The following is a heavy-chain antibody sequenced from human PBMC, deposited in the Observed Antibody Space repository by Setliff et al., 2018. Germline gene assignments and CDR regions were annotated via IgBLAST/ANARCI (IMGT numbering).Heavy chain of an antibody. D-gene: IGHD3-10*01. CDR2: ISAGGSRT. Sequence: GGSLRLSCAASGFTFSNFAMNWVRQAPGKGLEWVSFISAGGSRTYYADSVKGRVTIFRDNSKNTLYLQMSSLRAEDTAVYYCARDTSGRDALDVWGQGTTVTVSS. CDR1: GFTFSNFA. V-gene: IGHV3-23*01. J-gene: IGHJ3*01. CDR3: ARDTSGRDALDV.